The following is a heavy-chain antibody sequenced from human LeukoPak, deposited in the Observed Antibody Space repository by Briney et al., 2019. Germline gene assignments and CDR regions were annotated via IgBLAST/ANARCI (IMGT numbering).Heavy chain of an antibody. CDR1: GGTFSSYA. CDR2: IIPILGIA. V-gene: IGHV1-69*04. J-gene: IGHJ4*02. Sequence: SVKVSCKASGGTFSSYAISWVRQAPGQGLEWMGRIIPILGIANYAQKFQGRVTITADKSTSTAYMELSSLRSEDTAVYYCARGSVVVPAALDYWGQGTPVTVSS. D-gene: IGHD2-2*01. CDR3: ARGSVVVPAALDY.